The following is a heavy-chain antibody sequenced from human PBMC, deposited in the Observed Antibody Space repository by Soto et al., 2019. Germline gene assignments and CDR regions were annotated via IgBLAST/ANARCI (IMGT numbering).Heavy chain of an antibody. Sequence: GESLKISGKGSGYSFAGYWITWVRQKPGKGLEWMGRIDPSDSQTYYSPSFRGHVTISVTKSITTVFLQWSSLGASDTAMYYCARQIYDSDTGPNFQYYFDSWGQGTPVTVSS. CDR2: IDPSDSQT. J-gene: IGHJ4*02. CDR3: ARQIYDSDTGPNFQYYFDS. CDR1: GYSFAGYW. D-gene: IGHD3-22*01. V-gene: IGHV5-10-1*01.